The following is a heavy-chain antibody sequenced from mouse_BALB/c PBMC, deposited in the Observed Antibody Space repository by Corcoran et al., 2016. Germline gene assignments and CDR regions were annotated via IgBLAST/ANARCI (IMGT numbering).Heavy chain of an antibody. CDR2: IDPANGNT. V-gene: IGHV14-3*02. CDR1: GFNIKDTY. J-gene: IGHJ1*01. CDR3: ARWDWYFDV. Sequence: EVQLQQSGAELVKPGDSVKLSCTASGFNIKDTYMHWVKQRPEQGLEWIGRIDPANGNTKYDPKFQGKATITADTSCNTAYLQLSSLTSEDTAVYYCARWDWYFDVWGAVTTVTVFS.